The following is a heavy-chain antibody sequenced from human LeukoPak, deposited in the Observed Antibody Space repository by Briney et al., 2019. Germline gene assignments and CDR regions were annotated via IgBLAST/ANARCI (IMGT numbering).Heavy chain of an antibody. CDR2: IKQDGSEK. Sequence: GGSLRLSCAASGFTFSNSWMSWIRQAPGQGLEWVANIKQDGSEKYYVDSVKGRFTISRDNSIHSLSLQMNSLRPEDTAVYYCIRGGQWLMDYWGQGTLVTVSS. CDR3: IRGGQWLMDY. CDR1: GFTFSNSW. V-gene: IGHV3-7*05. J-gene: IGHJ4*02. D-gene: IGHD6-19*01.